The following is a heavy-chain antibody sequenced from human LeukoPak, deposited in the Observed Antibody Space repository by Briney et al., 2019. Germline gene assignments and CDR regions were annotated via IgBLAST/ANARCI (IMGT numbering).Heavy chain of an antibody. J-gene: IGHJ4*02. D-gene: IGHD2-21*02. CDR1: GGSFIPYY. V-gene: IGHV4-34*01. CDR2: INHSGST. CDR3: ARGGFYCGGDCYVDY. Sequence: SETLSLTCAVYGGSFIPYYWSWIRQPPGKGLEWIGEINHSGSTNYNPSLKSRVTTSVDTSKNQFSLKLSSVTAADTAVYYCARGGFYCGGDCYVDYWGQGTLVTVSS.